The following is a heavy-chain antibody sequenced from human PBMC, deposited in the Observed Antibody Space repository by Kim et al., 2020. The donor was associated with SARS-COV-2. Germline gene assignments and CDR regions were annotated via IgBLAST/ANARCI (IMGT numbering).Heavy chain of an antibody. Sequence: ASVKVSCKASGYTFTGYALNWVRQAPGQGLEWMGWINMHTGNPTYAQGFTGRFVFSLDASVNTAYLQISSLKTEDTAVYYCARDGFVECSSTSCFDYWGQRTLVTVST. D-gene: IGHD2-2*01. J-gene: IGHJ4*02. CDR2: INMHTGNP. CDR1: GYTFTGYA. CDR3: ARDGFVECSSTSCFDY. V-gene: IGHV7-4-1*02.